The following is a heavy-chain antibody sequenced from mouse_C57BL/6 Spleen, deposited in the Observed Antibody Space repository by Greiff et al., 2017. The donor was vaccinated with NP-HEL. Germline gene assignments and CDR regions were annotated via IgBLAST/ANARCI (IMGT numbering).Heavy chain of an antibody. CDR3: ARDGSSYYAMDY. D-gene: IGHD1-1*01. J-gene: IGHJ4*01. V-gene: IGHV1-82*01. Sequence: VQLQQSGPELVKPGASVKISCKASGYAFSSSWMNWVKQRPGKGLEWIGRIYPGDGDTNYNGKFKGKATLTADKSSSTAYMQISSLTSEYSAVYFCARDGSSYYAMDYWGQGTSVTVSS. CDR2: IYPGDGDT. CDR1: GYAFSSSW.